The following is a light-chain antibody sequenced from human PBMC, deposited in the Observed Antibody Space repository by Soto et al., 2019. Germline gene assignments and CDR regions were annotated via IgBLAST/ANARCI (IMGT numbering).Light chain of an antibody. CDR2: GAS. CDR1: QRISTN. J-gene: IGKJ5*01. CDR3: QQRSNWPPIT. Sequence: EIVMTHSPATLSVSPCESATLSFSASQRISTNLAWYQHKRGQAPRLLIYGASTRATGIPARFSGSGSGTDFTLTISSLEPEDFAVYYCQQRSNWPPITFGQGTRLEIK. V-gene: IGKV3-11*01.